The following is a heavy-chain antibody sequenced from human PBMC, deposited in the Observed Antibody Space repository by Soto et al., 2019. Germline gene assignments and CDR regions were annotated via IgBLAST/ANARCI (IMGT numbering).Heavy chain of an antibody. CDR1: GGSISSYY. CDR3: ARGRGDYWEVGTFDI. D-gene: IGHD4-17*01. V-gene: IGHV4-59*01. Sequence: SETLSLTCTVSGGSISSYYWSWIRQPPGKGLEWIGYIYYSGSTNYNPSLKSRVTISVDTSKNQFSLKLSSVTAADTAVYYCARGRGDYWEVGTFDIWGQGTMVTVSS. CDR2: IYYSGST. J-gene: IGHJ3*02.